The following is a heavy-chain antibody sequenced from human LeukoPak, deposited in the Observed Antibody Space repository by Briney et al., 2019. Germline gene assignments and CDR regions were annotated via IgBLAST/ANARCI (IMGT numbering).Heavy chain of an antibody. D-gene: IGHD6-19*01. CDR2: INPNSGGT. CDR3: ARDVGIAVAGRGVQAFDI. Sequence: ASVKVSCKASGYTFTGYYMHWVRQAPGQGLEWMGWINPNSGGTNYAQKFQGWVTMTRDTSISTAYMELSRLRSDDTAVYYCARDVGIAVAGRGVQAFDIWGQGTMVTVSS. CDR1: GYTFTGYY. J-gene: IGHJ3*02. V-gene: IGHV1-2*04.